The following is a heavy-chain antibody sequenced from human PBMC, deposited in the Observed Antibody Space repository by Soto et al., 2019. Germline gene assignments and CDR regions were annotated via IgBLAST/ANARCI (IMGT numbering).Heavy chain of an antibody. V-gene: IGHV3-15*01. CDR1: LFTFSNAW. CDR3: TTDFSLYYYGYDY. J-gene: IGHJ4*02. D-gene: IGHD3-10*01. Sequence: GAVRSSGAASLFTFSNAWMSSVRKAPGKGLEWVGRIKSKTDGGTTDYAAPVKGRLTISRDDSKNTLYLQMNSLKTEDTAVYYCTTDFSLYYYGYDYWGQGTLVPVSS. CDR2: IKSKTDGGTT.